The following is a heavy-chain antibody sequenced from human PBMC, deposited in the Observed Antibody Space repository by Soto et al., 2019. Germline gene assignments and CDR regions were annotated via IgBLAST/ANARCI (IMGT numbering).Heavy chain of an antibody. D-gene: IGHD3-22*01. J-gene: IGHJ4*02. V-gene: IGHV4-39*01. CDR2: IYYSGST. Sequence: QLQLQESGPGLVKPSETLSLTCTVSGGSISSSSYYWGWIRQPPGKGLEWIGSIYYSGSTYYNPSLKSRVTISVDTSKNQFSLKLSSVTAADTAVYYCATPIVVALNGGPPFDYWGQGTLVTVSS. CDR3: ATPIVVALNGGPPFDY. CDR1: GGSISSSSYY.